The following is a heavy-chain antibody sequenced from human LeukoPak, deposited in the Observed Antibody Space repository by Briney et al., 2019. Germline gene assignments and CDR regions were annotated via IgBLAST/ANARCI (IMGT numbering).Heavy chain of an antibody. V-gene: IGHV3-7*01. CDR3: ARGRGWIDR. Sequence: GGSLRLSCAASEFTFSTYWMTWVRQAPGKGLEWVANVNEDGSEQNYLDSVKGRFTISRDNAKNSVYLQMNNLRVEETAVYYCARGRGWIDRWGQGTLVTVSS. CDR1: EFTFSTYW. D-gene: IGHD5-24*01. CDR2: VNEDGSEQ. J-gene: IGHJ5*02.